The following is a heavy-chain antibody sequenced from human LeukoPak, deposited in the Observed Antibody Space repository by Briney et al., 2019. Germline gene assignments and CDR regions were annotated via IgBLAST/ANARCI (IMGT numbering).Heavy chain of an antibody. CDR3: AREGGPYRPLDY. CDR1: GRSISNTNW. V-gene: IGHV4-4*02. J-gene: IGHJ4*02. CDR2: VNLQGST. Sequence: SETLSLTCGVSGRSISNTNWWTCVRQPPRKGLEWIGEVNLQGSTNYNPSLKSRVAISVDKSENHISLKLTSVTAADTAVYYCAREGGPYRPLDYSGQGTLVTVAS.